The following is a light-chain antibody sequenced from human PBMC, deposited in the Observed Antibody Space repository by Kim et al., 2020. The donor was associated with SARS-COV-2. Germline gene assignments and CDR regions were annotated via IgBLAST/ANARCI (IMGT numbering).Light chain of an antibody. CDR3: AAWDDSLNGLV. J-gene: IGLJ3*02. Sequence: QRVTICSPGSRSNLGNNAVSWYQQLPGKAPKLRIQHDALLLSGVSDRFSGSKAGTSASLAISGLQSEDEADYYCAAWDDSLNGLVFGGGTKLTVL. CDR2: HDA. V-gene: IGLV1-36*01. CDR1: RSNLGNNA.